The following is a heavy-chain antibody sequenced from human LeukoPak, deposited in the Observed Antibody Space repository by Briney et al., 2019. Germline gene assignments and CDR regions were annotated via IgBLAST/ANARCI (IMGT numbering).Heavy chain of an antibody. CDR3: AREGGDYGDYGNAFDI. J-gene: IGHJ3*02. D-gene: IGHD4-17*01. CDR2: IQNDGNSK. Sequence: PGGSLRLSCAASGLTFSMPPMDWVRQAPGKGLEWVAFIQNDGNSKNYADSVKGRFTISRDNAKSSLYLQMNSLRAEDTAVYYCAREGGDYGDYGNAFDIWGQGTMVTVSS. V-gene: IGHV3-30*02. CDR1: GLTFSMPP.